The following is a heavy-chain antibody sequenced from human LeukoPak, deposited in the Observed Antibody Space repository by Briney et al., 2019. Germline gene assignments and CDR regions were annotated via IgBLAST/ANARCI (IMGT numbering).Heavy chain of an antibody. CDR2: IYPGDSDT. CDR1: GYSFTNYW. D-gene: IGHD2-15*01. CDR3: ARLLGYCSGGSCYSFDY. V-gene: IGHV5-51*01. J-gene: IGHJ4*02. Sequence: GESLKISCKGSGYSFTNYWIAWVRQMPGKGLEWMGIIYPGDSDTRYSPSFQGQVTISADKTISTAYLQWSSLKASDTAMYYCARLLGYCSGGSCYSFDYWGQGTLVTVSS.